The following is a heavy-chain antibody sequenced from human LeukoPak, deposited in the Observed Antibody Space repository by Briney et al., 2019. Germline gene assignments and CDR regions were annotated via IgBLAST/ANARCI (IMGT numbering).Heavy chain of an antibody. D-gene: IGHD3-9*01. CDR2: IYPGDSDT. J-gene: IGHJ5*02. CDR1: GYSFTSYW. V-gene: IGHV5-51*01. Sequence: GESLKISCKGSGYSFTSYWIGWVRQMPGKGLEWMGIIYPGDSDTRYSPSFQGQVTISADKSISTAYLQWSSLKASDTAMYYCARLPSDILTGYYPPPWFDPWGQGTLVTVSS. CDR3: ARLPSDILTGYYPPPWFDP.